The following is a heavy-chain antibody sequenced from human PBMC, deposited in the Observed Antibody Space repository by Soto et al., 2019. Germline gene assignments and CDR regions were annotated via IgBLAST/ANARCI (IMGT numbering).Heavy chain of an antibody. CDR3: ATDLRQLVFLTNFDY. D-gene: IGHD6-6*01. V-gene: IGHV1-24*01. J-gene: IGHJ4*02. Sequence: GASVKVSCKVSGYTLTELSMHWVRQAPGKGLEWMGGFDPEDGETIYAQKFQGRVTMTEDTSTDTAYMELSSLRSEDTAVYYCATDLRQLVFLTNFDYWGQGTLVTVSS. CDR1: GYTLTELS. CDR2: FDPEDGET.